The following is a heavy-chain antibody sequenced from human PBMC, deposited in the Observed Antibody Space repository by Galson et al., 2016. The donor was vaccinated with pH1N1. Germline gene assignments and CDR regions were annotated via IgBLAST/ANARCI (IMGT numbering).Heavy chain of an antibody. J-gene: IGHJ4*02. CDR1: GFRFSDYG. CDR2: IKSNGETT. Sequence: SLRLSCATSGFRFSDYGIHWVRQAPGKGLEYVSAIKSNGETTYYADSVKGRFTISRDNSKNMVYLQMNSLRAEDTAVYYCARVDYDGKSDYWGQGTLVAVSS. CDR3: ARVDYDGKSDY. V-gene: IGHV3-64*02. D-gene: IGHD4-23*01.